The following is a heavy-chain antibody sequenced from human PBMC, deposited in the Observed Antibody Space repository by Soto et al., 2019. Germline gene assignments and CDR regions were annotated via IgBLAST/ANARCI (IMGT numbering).Heavy chain of an antibody. Sequence: GSGPTLVNPTQTLTLTCTFSGFSLSTSGVGVGWIRQPPGKALEWLALIYWDDDKRYSPSLKSRLTITKDTSKNQVVLTMTNMDPVDTATYYCAHSHRCDSSSSLVCWFDPWGQGTLVTVSS. V-gene: IGHV2-5*02. J-gene: IGHJ5*02. CDR1: GFSLSTSGVG. CDR3: AHSHRCDSSSSLVCWFDP. D-gene: IGHD6-6*01. CDR2: IYWDDDK.